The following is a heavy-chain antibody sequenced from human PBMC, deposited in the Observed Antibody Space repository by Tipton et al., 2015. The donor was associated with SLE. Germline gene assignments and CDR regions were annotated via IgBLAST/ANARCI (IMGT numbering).Heavy chain of an antibody. CDR3: ARIGIQHAQDY. J-gene: IGHJ4*02. CDR1: GGSFSGYY. Sequence: AGLVKPSETLSLTCAVYGGSFSGYYWSWIRQPPGKGLEWIGEINHSGSTNYNPSLKSRVTISVDTSKNQFSLKLSSVTAADTAVYYCARIGIQHAQDYWGQGTLVTVSS. CDR2: INHSGST. V-gene: IGHV4-34*01. D-gene: IGHD5-18*01.